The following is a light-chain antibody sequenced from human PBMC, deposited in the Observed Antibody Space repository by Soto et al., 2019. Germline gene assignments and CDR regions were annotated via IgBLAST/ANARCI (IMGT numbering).Light chain of an antibody. CDR3: QQYSWT. CDR2: GAS. Sequence: EIVLTQSPGTLSLSPGERATLSCRASQSVSSSYLAWYQQKPGQAPRLLIYGASSRATGIPDRFSGSGSGTEFTLTISKLEPEDFAVYYCQQYSWTFGQGTKVEIK. V-gene: IGKV3-20*01. J-gene: IGKJ1*01. CDR1: QSVSSSY.